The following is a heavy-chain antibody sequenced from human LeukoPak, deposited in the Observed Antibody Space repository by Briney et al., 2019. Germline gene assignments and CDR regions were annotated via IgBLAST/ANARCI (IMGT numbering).Heavy chain of an antibody. CDR1: GGTFSSYA. D-gene: IGHD4-23*01. CDR3: ARGAGGYRYFDL. J-gene: IGHJ2*01. V-gene: IGHV1-69*01. CDR2: IIPIFGTA. Sequence: SVKVSCKASGGTFSSYAISWVRQAPGQGLEWMGGIIPIFGTANYAQKFQGRGTITADESTSTPYMGMSTLRSEDTAAYYCARGAGGYRYFDLWGRGTLVTVSS.